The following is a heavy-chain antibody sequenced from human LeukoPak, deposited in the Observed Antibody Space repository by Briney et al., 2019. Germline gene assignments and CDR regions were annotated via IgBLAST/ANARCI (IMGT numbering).Heavy chain of an antibody. J-gene: IGHJ4*02. D-gene: IGHD3-22*01. CDR3: ARSRHSYDSTGFPHY. V-gene: IGHV3-7*03. Sequence: PGGSLRLSCAASGFTFSSYWMTWVRQTPGKGLEWVANIKQDGSEEYYVDSVKGRFTISRDNAKNSLYLQMNSLRAEDTALYYCARSRHSYDSTGFPHYWGQGTLVTVSS. CDR2: IKQDGSEE. CDR1: GFTFSSYW.